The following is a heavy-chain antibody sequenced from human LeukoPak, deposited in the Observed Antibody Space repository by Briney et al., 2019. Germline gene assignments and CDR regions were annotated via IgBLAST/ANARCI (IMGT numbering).Heavy chain of an antibody. Sequence: SETLSLTCTVSGGSISSTSYYWGWIRQPPGKGLEWIGTIYYSGSTYYNPSLKSRVTISVDTSKNQFSLKLSSVTAADTAMYYCARARYSSSWYNYYYYYYMDVWGKGTTVTVSS. J-gene: IGHJ6*03. D-gene: IGHD6-13*01. V-gene: IGHV4-39*07. CDR2: IYYSGST. CDR3: ARARYSSSWYNYYYYYYMDV. CDR1: GGSISSTSYY.